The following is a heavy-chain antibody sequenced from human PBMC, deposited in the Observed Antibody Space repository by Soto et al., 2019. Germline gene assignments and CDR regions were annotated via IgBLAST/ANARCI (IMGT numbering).Heavy chain of an antibody. J-gene: IGHJ5*02. V-gene: IGHV1-46*01. CDR2: INPSGGST. CDR1: GYTFTSYY. Sequence: QVQLVQSGAEVKKPGASVKVSCKASGYTFTSYYMHWVRQAPGEGLEWMGIINPSGGSTSYAQKFQGRVTMTRDTSTSTVYMELSSMRSEDTAVYYCARDPGQTAGTRANLFDPWGQGTLVTVSS. CDR3: ARDPGQTAGTRANLFDP. D-gene: IGHD6-19*01.